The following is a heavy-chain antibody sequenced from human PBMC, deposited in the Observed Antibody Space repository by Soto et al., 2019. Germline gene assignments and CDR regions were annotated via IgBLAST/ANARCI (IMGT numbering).Heavy chain of an antibody. J-gene: IGHJ3*01. V-gene: IGHV3-30*18. Sequence: QVQLVESGGGVVQPGRSLRLSCAASGFTFSSYGMHWVRQAPGKGLEWVAVISYDGSNKYYADSVKGRFTISRDNSKNARYMQMNSLRAEGTAVYYCAKDIQSSYDFWSGYWVVGAFDFWGQGKMVTVSS. CDR1: GFTFSSYG. D-gene: IGHD3-3*01. CDR3: AKDIQSSYDFWSGYWVVGAFDF. CDR2: ISYDGSNK.